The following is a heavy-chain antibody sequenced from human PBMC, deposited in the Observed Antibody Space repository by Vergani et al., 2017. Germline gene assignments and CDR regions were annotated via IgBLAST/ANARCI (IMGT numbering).Heavy chain of an antibody. CDR1: GGSISSSSYY. V-gene: IGHV3-33*08. J-gene: IGHJ3*02. Sequence: QLQLQESGPGLVKPSETLSLTCTVSGGSISSSSYYWGWIRQAXGKGLEWVAVIWYDGSNKYYADSVKGRFTIARDNSKNTLYLQMNSLRAEDTAVYYCARDGGLITGTTGDINAFDIWGQGTMVTVSS. CDR3: ARDGGLITGTTGDINAFDI. CDR2: IWYDGSNK. D-gene: IGHD1-7*01.